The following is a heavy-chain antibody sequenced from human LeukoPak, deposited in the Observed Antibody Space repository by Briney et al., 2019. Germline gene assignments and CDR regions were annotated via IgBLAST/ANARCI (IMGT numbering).Heavy chain of an antibody. Sequence: NPSETLSLTCTVSGGSISSYYWSWIRQPPGKGLEWIGYIYYSGSTNYNPSLKGRVTISVDTSKNQFSLKLSSVTAADTAVYYCARGGAYGSGCYRFDPWGQGTLVTVSS. D-gene: IGHD3-10*01. CDR3: ARGGAYGSGCYRFDP. CDR2: IYYSGST. J-gene: IGHJ5*02. CDR1: GGSISSYY. V-gene: IGHV4-59*01.